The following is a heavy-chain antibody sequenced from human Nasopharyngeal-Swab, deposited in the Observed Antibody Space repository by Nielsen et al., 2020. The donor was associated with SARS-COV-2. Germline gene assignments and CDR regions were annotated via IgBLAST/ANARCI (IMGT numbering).Heavy chain of an antibody. CDR1: GYTFTRYD. D-gene: IGHD6-19*01. CDR2: INPISGNT. J-gene: IGHJ6*01. Sequence: ASEKVSCKASGYTFTRYDINWVRQATGQGLEWMGRINPISGNTGYAQKFQGSVTMTRNTSISTAYLELSSLRQEDTTVYSCTRDWSIAVSGYYYYYGMYVWGLGATVTVSS. V-gene: IGHV1-8*01. CDR3: TRDWSIAVSGYYYYYGMYV.